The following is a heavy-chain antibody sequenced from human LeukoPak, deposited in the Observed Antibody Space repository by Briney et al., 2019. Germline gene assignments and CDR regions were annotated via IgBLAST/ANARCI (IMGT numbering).Heavy chain of an antibody. D-gene: IGHD7-27*01. V-gene: IGHV4-59*01. CDR1: GGSISSDY. Sequence: PSETLSLTCTVSGGSISSDYWSWIRQPPGKGLEWIGYIYYSGSTNYNPSLKSRVTISVDTSKNQFSLKLSSVTAADTAVYYCARDQQNWGGFDYWGQGTLVTVSS. CDR3: ARDQQNWGGFDY. J-gene: IGHJ4*02. CDR2: IYYSGST.